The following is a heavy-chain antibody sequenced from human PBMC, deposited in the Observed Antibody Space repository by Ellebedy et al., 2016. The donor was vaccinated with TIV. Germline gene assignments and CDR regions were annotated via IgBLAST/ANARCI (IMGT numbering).Heavy chain of an antibody. J-gene: IGHJ4*02. CDR1: GFSVRSNY. CDR2: IYSGGNT. D-gene: IGHD1-26*01. V-gene: IGHV3-53*01. Sequence: GESLKISCAASGFSVRSNYMCWVRQAPGKGLEWVAAIYSGGNTYYADSVKGRFTISRDNSKNTLYLQMNSLRAEDTAVYYCAREPPRHSGSNSGNDYWGQGTLVTVSS. CDR3: AREPPRHSGSNSGNDY.